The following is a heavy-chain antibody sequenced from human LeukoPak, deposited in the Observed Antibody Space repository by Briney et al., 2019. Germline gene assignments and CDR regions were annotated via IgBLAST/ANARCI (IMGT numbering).Heavy chain of an antibody. CDR3: ARTGVRFLERHYMDV. Sequence: PSETLSLTCTVSGASISNSTYYWGWIRQLPGKGLEWIGTIYYSGSTYYNPSLKSRATLSVDTSKNQVSLKLTSVTAADTAVYYCARTGVRFLERHYMDVWGKGTTVTVSS. V-gene: IGHV4-39*07. CDR2: IYYSGST. CDR1: GASISNSTYY. J-gene: IGHJ6*03. D-gene: IGHD3-3*01.